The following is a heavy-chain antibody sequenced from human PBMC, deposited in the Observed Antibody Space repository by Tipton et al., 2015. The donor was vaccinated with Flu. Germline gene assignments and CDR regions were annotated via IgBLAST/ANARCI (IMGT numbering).Heavy chain of an antibody. Sequence: TLSLTCNVSGGPLNSGTYYWSWIRQPAGKGLEWIGRIYVSGSTHYNPSFKSRVTMSIDASKSQLSLGLNSVTAADTAVYYCARATVTPSYSFYFGLDVWGQGTTVIVSS. CDR2: IYVSGST. CDR3: ARATVTPSYSFYFGLDV. CDR1: GGPLNSGTYY. D-gene: IGHD2-15*01. J-gene: IGHJ6*02. V-gene: IGHV4-61*02.